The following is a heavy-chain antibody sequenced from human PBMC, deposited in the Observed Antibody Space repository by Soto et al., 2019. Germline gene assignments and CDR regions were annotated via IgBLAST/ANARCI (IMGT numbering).Heavy chain of an antibody. CDR2: IDPSDSYI. V-gene: IGHV5-10-1*03. CDR1: GYSFISYW. CDR3: ARHPAGGSAKFGSIDY. J-gene: IGHJ4*02. D-gene: IGHD3-10*01. Sequence: DVQLVQSGAEVKKPGESLRISCQGSGYSFISYWISWVRRMPGKGLEWMGRIDPSDSYINYSPSLQGHVTFSADKSINTAYLQWSSLKASDTAMYYCARHPAGGSAKFGSIDYWGQGTLVTVSS.